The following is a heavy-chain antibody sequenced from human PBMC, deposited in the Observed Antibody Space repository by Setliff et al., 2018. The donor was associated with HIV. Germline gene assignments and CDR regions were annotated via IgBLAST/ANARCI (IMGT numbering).Heavy chain of an antibody. J-gene: IGHJ4*02. CDR2: IHNTGIT. CDR1: GGSIKSYY. Sequence: TLSLTCAVSGGSIKSYYWSWIRQPPGKGLQWIGYIHNTGITNYNPSLKSRVTMSIDSSKNQFSLKLSSVTAADTAVYYCARRAFKDGYKRSYFDYWGQGTLVTVSS. CDR3: ARRAFKDGYKRSYFDY. V-gene: IGHV4-4*09. D-gene: IGHD5-12*01.